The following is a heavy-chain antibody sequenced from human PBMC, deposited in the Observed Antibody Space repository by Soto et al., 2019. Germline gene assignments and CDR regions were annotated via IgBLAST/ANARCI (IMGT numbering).Heavy chain of an antibody. J-gene: IGHJ4*02. Sequence: LRLSCAASGFSFSDAWMNWVRQAPGRGLEWVGRIKSKTVGGTTDYAAPVKGRFTISRDDSKNTLYLQMTSLKTEDTAVYYCTKDYCISTSCYLNYWGQGTLVTVSP. CDR3: TKDYCISTSCYLNY. V-gene: IGHV3-15*07. CDR2: IKSKTVGGTT. CDR1: GFSFSDAW. D-gene: IGHD2-2*01.